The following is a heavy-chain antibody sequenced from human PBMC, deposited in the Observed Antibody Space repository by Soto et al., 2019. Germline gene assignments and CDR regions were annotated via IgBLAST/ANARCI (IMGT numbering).Heavy chain of an antibody. CDR2: IYYSGST. CDR3: ARMRNILTGSPGHFDY. D-gene: IGHD3-9*01. J-gene: IGHJ4*02. CDR1: GGSISSYY. V-gene: IGHV4-59*01. Sequence: QVQLQESGPGLVKPSETLSLTCTVSGGSISSYYWSWIRQPPGKGLEWIGYIYYSGSTNYNPSLKRRVTISVDTSKNQFALKLSSLTAADTAVYFCARMRNILTGSPGHFDYWGQGTLVTVSS.